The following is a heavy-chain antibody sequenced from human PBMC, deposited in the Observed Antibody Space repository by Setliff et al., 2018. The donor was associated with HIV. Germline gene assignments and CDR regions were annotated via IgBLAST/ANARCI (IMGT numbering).Heavy chain of an antibody. CDR2: IFYSGHT. V-gene: IGHV4-34*12. CDR1: AGSFSAYY. J-gene: IGHJ4*02. Sequence: NPSETLSLTCAVNAGSFSAYYWSWIRQPPGKGLEWIGNIFYSGHTFYNPSLRSRVTISVDTSKNQFSLKLSSVTAADTALYYCARGVAAAGLWGQGTLVTVS. CDR3: ARGVAAAGL. D-gene: IGHD6-13*01.